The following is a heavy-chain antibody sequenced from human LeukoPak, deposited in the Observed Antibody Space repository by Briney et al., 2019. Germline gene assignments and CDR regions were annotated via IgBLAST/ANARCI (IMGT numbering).Heavy chain of an antibody. D-gene: IGHD2-2*01. CDR1: GDSVSSNSAA. J-gene: IGHJ3*02. CDR2: TYYRSKWYN. CDR3: ARIVTVAVPAATGYAFDI. V-gene: IGHV6-1*01. Sequence: SQTLSLTCAISGDSVSSNSAAWNWIRQSPSRGLEWLGRTYYRSKWYNDYAVSVKSRITINPDTSKNQFSLQLNSVTPEDTAVYYCARIVTVAVPAATGYAFDIWGQGTMVTVSS.